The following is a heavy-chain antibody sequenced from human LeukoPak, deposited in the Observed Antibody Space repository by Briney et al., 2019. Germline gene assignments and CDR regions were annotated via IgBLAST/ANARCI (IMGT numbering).Heavy chain of an antibody. J-gene: IGHJ6*02. V-gene: IGHV1-18*01. CDR1: GYSFNTYG. CDR2: ISAYSGNT. Sequence: GASVKVSCKTSGYSFNTYGITWVRQAPGQGLEWMGWISAYSGNTNYAQKFQGRVTMTTDKSTSTAYMELRSLRSDDTAVYYCAREGEKWLAAVYYYYGVDVWGQGTTVTVSS. CDR3: AREGEKWLAAVYYYYGVDV. D-gene: IGHD3-16*01.